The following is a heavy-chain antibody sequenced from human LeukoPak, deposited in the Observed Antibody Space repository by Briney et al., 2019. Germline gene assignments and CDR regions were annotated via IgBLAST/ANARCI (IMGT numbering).Heavy chain of an antibody. J-gene: IGHJ4*02. CDR3: TANRDGYNTVDY. CDR2: IRYDGSNK. CDR1: GFTFSSYG. V-gene: IGHV3-30*02. D-gene: IGHD5-24*01. Sequence: GGSLRLSCAASGFTFSSYGMHWVRQAPGKGLEWVAFIRYDGSNKYYADSVKGRFTISRDNSKNTLYLQMNSLRAEDTAVYYCTANRDGYNTVDYWGQGTLVTVSS.